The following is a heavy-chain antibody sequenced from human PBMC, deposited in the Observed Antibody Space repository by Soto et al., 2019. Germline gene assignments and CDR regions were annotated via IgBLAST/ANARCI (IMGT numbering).Heavy chain of an antibody. V-gene: IGHV1-69*13. CDR1: GGTFSSYA. Sequence: ASVKVSCKASGGTFSSYAISWVRQAPGQGLEWMGGIIPIFGTANYAQKFQGRVTITADESTSTAYMELSSLRSEDTAVYYCAVYSGYGHGAFDIWGQGTMVTASS. D-gene: IGHD5-12*01. J-gene: IGHJ3*02. CDR2: IIPIFGTA. CDR3: AVYSGYGHGAFDI.